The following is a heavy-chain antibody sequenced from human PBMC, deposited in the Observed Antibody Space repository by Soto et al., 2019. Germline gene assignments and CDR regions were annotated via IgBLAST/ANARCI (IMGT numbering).Heavy chain of an antibody. CDR3: ARDKRGGYYGSGSYYLPFDY. V-gene: IGHV4-34*01. Sequence: SETLSLTCAVYGGSFSGYYWSWIRQPPGKGLEWIGEINHSGSTNYNPSLKSRVTISVDTSKNQFSLKLSSVTAADTAVYYCARDKRGGYYGSGSYYLPFDYWGQGTLVTVSS. D-gene: IGHD3-10*01. CDR2: INHSGST. CDR1: GGSFSGYY. J-gene: IGHJ4*02.